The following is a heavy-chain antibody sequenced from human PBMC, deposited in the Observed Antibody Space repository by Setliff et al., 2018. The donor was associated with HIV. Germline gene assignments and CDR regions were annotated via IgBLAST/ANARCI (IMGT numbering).Heavy chain of an antibody. J-gene: IGHJ4*02. V-gene: IGHV4-30-4*01. Sequence: ASETLSLTCAVSGASFVGDNHWSWIRQTPERGLEWIAYFMYTDIHYVNYLNYRNPSLASRLSISVDKSKNQFSLTLSSVTAADTAVYYCARARSDWYNVRPYYFDLWGQGTPVTV. CDR2: FMYTDIHYVNYLN. D-gene: IGHD6-19*01. CDR3: ARARSDWYNVRPYYFDL. CDR1: GASFVGDNH.